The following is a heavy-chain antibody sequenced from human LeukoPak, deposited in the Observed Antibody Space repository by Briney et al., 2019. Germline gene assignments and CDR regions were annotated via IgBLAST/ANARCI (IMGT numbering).Heavy chain of an antibody. CDR2: FDPEDGET. CDR3: ATGPDENDSGGKTGDAFDI. V-gene: IGHV1-24*01. Sequence: ASVKVSCKVSGYTLAELSMHWVRQAPGKGLEWMGGFDPEDGETIYAQKFQGRVTMTEDTSTDTAYMELSSLRSEDTAVYYCATGPDENDSGGKTGDAFDIWGQGTMVTVSS. J-gene: IGHJ3*02. CDR1: GYTLAELS. D-gene: IGHD3-22*01.